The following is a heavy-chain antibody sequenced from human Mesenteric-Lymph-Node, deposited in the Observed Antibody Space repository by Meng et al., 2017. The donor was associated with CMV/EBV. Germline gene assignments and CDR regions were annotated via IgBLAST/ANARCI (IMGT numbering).Heavy chain of an antibody. D-gene: IGHD3-10*01. J-gene: IGHJ4*02. V-gene: IGHV3-74*01. CDR3: ARYGSESDLKDPFDY. CDR1: GLSFSSHW. Sequence: GLSFSSHWMDWVSQAPGKGLEWVSRIDGGGSSTGYADSVKGRFTITKGNAKDTLFLQMNSLRVDDTAVYYCARYGSESDLKDPFDYWGQGTLVTVSS. CDR2: IDGGGSST.